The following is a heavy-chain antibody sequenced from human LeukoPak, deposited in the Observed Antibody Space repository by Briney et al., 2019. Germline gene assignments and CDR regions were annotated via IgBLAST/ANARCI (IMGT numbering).Heavy chain of an antibody. J-gene: IGHJ4*02. CDR1: GGTFSSYA. Sequence: ASVKVSCKASGGTFSSYAISWVRQAPGQGLEWMGRIIPILGLANYAQKFQGRVTITADKSTSTAYMELSSLGSEDTAVYYCAGVYSSSTSWVDYWGQGTLVTVSS. CDR3: AGVYSSSTSWVDY. D-gene: IGHD6-6*01. V-gene: IGHV1-69*04. CDR2: IIPILGLA.